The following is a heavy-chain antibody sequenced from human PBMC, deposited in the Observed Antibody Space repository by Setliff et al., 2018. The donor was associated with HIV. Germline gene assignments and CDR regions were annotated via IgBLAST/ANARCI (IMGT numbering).Heavy chain of an antibody. CDR2: INSDGSST. CDR3: ARFHPYWYDDNGYYGYYFDY. Sequence: ETLSLTCTVSGGSISTSSYYWGWIRQPPGKGLVWVSHINSDGSSTSYADSVKGRFTISRDNAKNTLYLQMNSLRAEDTAVYYCARFHPYWYDDNGYYGYYFDYWGQGTLVTVSS. D-gene: IGHD3-22*01. J-gene: IGHJ4*02. V-gene: IGHV3-74*01. CDR1: GGSISTSSYY.